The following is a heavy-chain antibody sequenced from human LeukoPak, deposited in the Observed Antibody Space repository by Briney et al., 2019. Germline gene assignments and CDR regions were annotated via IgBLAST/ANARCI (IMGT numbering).Heavy chain of an antibody. Sequence: GGSLRLSCAASGFTFSNYWMHWVRQAPGKGLVWVSLINSDGSSTNYADSVKGRSTIYRDNAKNTLYLQMNSLRAEDTAVYYCARDYGDAFDVWGQGTMVTVSS. CDR3: ARDYGDAFDV. CDR1: GFTFSNYW. D-gene: IGHD4-17*01. J-gene: IGHJ3*01. CDR2: INSDGSST. V-gene: IGHV3-74*01.